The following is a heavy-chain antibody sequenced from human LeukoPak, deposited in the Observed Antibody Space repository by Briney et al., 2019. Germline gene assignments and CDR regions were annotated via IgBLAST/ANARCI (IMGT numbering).Heavy chain of an antibody. Sequence: SETLSLTCTVSGGSIRSYYWSWIRQPPGKGLEWIAYIYYSGSTNYNPSLKSRVTISVDTSTNQFSLKLSSVTAADTAVYYCARVYYSNSYDYWYFDLWGRGTLVTVSS. V-gene: IGHV4-59*01. CDR1: GGSIRSYY. CDR2: IYYSGST. J-gene: IGHJ2*01. D-gene: IGHD6-13*01. CDR3: ARVYYSNSYDYWYFDL.